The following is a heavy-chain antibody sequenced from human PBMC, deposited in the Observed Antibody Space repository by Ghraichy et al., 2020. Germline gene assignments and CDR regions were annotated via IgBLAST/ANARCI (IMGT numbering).Heavy chain of an antibody. V-gene: IGHV3-74*01. J-gene: IGHJ6*02. CDR2: IDSTARST. D-gene: IGHD6-19*01. CDR1: GFNFSTYY. Sequence: GGSLRLSCAASGFNFSTYYMPWVRQAPGKGLVWVSSIDSTARSTNYVDSVKGRFTISKDNAKNTLYLQMNSLRAEDTAVYYCGRDVAVAGIYVDVWGQGTTITVSS. CDR3: GRDVAVAGIYVDV.